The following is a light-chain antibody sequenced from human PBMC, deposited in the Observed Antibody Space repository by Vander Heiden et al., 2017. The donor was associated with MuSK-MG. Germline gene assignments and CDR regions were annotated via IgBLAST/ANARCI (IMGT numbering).Light chain of an antibody. CDR2: GAS. J-gene: IGKJ1*01. Sequence: EIVMTQSPATLSVFPGERATLSCRASQSVSSNLAWYQQKPGHAPRLLIYGASTRATGIKARFSGSGDGTEFTLTISSRQSEDFEVYYCQQENHGHPVTTFGQGTKVEIK. CDR3: QQENHGHPVTT. V-gene: IGKV3-15*01. CDR1: QSVSSN.